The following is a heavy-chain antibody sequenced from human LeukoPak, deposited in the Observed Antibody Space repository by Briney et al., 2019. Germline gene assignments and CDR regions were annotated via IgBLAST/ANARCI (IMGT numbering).Heavy chain of an antibody. J-gene: IGHJ4*02. CDR2: VNWDGDST. Sequence: PGGSLRLSCAASGFTFDDYGMSWVRQAPGKGLEWVSGVNWDGDSTGYADSVKGRFTISRDNAKNSLYLQMYSLRAEDTALYYCARPTNTAMVPYYFDYWGQGTLVTVSS. CDR3: ARPTNTAMVPYYFDY. CDR1: GFTFDDYG. V-gene: IGHV3-20*04. D-gene: IGHD5-18*01.